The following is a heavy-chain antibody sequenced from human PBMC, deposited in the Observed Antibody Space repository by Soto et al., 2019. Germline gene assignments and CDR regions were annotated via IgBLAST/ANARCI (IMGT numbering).Heavy chain of an antibody. D-gene: IGHD4-4*01. CDR1: GYTFTSYA. V-gene: IGHV1-3*01. Sequence: QVQLVQSGAEVKKPGASVKVSCKASGYTFTSYAMHWVRQAPGQRLEWMGWINAGNGNTKYSQKFQGRVTITRDTSGSTAYMELRSLRSEDTAVYYCASSYSNYGLIDYYYSGMDVWGQGTTVTVSS. CDR3: ASSYSNYGLIDYYYSGMDV. J-gene: IGHJ6*02. CDR2: INAGNGNT.